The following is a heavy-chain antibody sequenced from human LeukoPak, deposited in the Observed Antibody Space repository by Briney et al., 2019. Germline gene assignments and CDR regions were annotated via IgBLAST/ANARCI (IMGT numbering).Heavy chain of an antibody. J-gene: IGHJ4*02. V-gene: IGHV3-21*01. D-gene: IGHD2-15*01. CDR2: ISSSSTYI. CDR1: GFTFSDYS. Sequence: GGSLRLSCAASGFTFSDYSMNWVRQAPGKGLEWVSFISSSSTYIYYADSVKGRFTISRDNAKNSLYLQMNSLRAEDTAVYYCARDLPCTGGSCYSTPDDYWGQGTLVTVSS. CDR3: ARDLPCTGGSCYSTPDDY.